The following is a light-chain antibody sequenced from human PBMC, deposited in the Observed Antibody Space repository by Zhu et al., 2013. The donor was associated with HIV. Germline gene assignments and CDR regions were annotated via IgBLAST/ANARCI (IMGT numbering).Light chain of an antibody. J-gene: IGLJ2*01. V-gene: IGLV1-51*01. CDR1: SSNIGNNY. CDR2: DNN. CDR3: GTWDSSLSAGV. Sequence: QSVLTQPPSVSAAPGQKVTISCSGSSSNIGNNYVSWYQQLPGTAPKLLIYDNNKRPSGIPDRFSGSKSGTSATLGITGLQTGDEADYYCGTWDSSLSAGVFGGRTKLDRP.